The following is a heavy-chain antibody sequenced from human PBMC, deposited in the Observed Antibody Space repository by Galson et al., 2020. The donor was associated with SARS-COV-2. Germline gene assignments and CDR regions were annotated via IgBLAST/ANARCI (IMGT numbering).Heavy chain of an antibody. J-gene: IGHJ4*02. CDR1: GFALSNSA. CDR2: ISYDGTTK. CDR3: ARETDEHTSSWYDY. D-gene: IGHD6-13*01. Sequence: GGSLRLSCAASGFALSNSAMHWVRQAPGKGLEWVAIISYDGTTKYNSDSVKGRFTISRDISKNTLYLQMNSLRPEDTAVYYCARETDEHTSSWYDYWGQGTLVSVSS. V-gene: IGHV3-30*04.